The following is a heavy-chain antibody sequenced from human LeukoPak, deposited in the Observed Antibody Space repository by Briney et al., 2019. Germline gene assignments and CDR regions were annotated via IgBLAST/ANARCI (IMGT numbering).Heavy chain of an antibody. CDR2: IYWDDDK. CDR3: AHNRDGYSDGY. V-gene: IGHV2-5*02. CDR1: GFSLSTSGVA. Sequence: SGPTLVNPTQTLTLTCTFSGFSLSTSGVAVGWIRQPPGKALEWLALIYWDDDKRYSPSLKSRLTISKDTSKNQVVLTMTNMDPVDTEKYYCAHNRDGYSDGYWGQGTLVTVSS. J-gene: IGHJ4*02. D-gene: IGHD5-24*01.